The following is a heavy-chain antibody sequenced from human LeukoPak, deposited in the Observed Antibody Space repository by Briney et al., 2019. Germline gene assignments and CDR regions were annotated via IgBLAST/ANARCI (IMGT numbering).Heavy chain of an antibody. CDR3: ASEGGTYAFDY. V-gene: IGHV1-2*02. CDR1: GYTFTGYY. J-gene: IGHJ4*02. D-gene: IGHD1-26*01. CDR2: INPNNGVT. Sequence: ASVKVSCKASGYTFTGYYLHWVRQAPGQGLEWMGWINPNNGVTNYARNFQGRVTMTRDTSISTAYMELSSLRSDDTAVFYCASEGGTYAFDYWGQGTLVTVSS.